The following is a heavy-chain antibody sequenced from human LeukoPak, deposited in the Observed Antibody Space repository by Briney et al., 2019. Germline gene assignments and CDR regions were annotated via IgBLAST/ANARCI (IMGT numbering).Heavy chain of an antibody. CDR2: ISWNSGSK. CDR1: GFTFDDYA. D-gene: IGHD7-27*01. Sequence: PGGSLRLSCAASGFTFDDYAMHWVRQAPGKGLEWVSGISWNSGSKGYADSVQGRFTISRDNAKKSLYLQMDSLRPEDTALYYCAKATGDWYFDLWGRGTLVSVSS. J-gene: IGHJ2*01. V-gene: IGHV3-9*01. CDR3: AKATGDWYFDL.